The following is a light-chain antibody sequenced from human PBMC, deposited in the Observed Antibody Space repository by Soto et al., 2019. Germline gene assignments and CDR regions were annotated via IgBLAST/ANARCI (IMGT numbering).Light chain of an antibody. CDR2: GAS. CDR1: QSVSSSF. Sequence: EIVLTQSPGTLSLSPGERATLSCRASQSVSSSFLAWYQQKPGQAPSLLIYGASSRATGIPDRFSGSGSGTDFTLTISTLEPEDVAVYYCQQYGSSPLTFGGGTKVEIK. CDR3: QQYGSSPLT. V-gene: IGKV3-20*01. J-gene: IGKJ4*01.